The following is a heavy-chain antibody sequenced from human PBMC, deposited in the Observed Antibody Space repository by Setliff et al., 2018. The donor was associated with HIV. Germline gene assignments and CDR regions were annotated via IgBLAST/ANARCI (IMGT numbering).Heavy chain of an antibody. Sequence: GGSLRLSCTASGFTFTNAWMNWVRQAPGKGLQWVGHIKSKADNGTTEYAAPVKGRFTISRDDSKKTLYLQMNSLQAEDTALYYCTTGLGSNYYDILTGRKTKDYWGQGTLVTVSS. CDR1: GFTFTNAW. V-gene: IGHV3-15*01. CDR3: TTGLGSNYYDILTGRKTKDY. J-gene: IGHJ4*02. CDR2: IKSKADNGTT. D-gene: IGHD3-9*01.